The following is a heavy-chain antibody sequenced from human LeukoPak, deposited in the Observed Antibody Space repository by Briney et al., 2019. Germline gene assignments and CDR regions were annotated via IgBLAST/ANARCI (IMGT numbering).Heavy chain of an antibody. Sequence: ASVKVSCKASGYTFTGYYMHWVRQAPGQGLEWMGWINSNNGDTNYAQKFQGRVTMTRDTSISTAYMELSRLRSDDTAVYYCARDGGQHLGVIDYWGQGTLVTVSS. D-gene: IGHD3-16*02. V-gene: IGHV1-2*02. CDR3: ARDGGQHLGVIDY. J-gene: IGHJ4*02. CDR2: INSNNGDT. CDR1: GYTFTGYY.